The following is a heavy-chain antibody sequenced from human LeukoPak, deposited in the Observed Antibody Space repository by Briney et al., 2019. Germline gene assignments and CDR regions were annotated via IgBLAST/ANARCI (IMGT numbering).Heavy chain of an antibody. J-gene: IGHJ2*01. CDR2: IYYSGST. V-gene: IGHV4-59*08. CDR1: GGSISSYY. Sequence: SETLSLTCTVSGGSISSYYWSWIRQPPGKGLEWIGYIYYSGSTYYNPSLKSRVTISVDTSKNQFSLKLSSVTAADTAVYYCARGGSSSNWYFDLWGRGTLVTVSS. D-gene: IGHD6-13*01. CDR3: ARGGSSSNWYFDL.